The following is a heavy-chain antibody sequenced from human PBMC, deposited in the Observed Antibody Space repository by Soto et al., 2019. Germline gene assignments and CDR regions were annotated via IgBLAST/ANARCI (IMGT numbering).Heavy chain of an antibody. CDR2: MSHSGGT. CDR3: ARVDRGTATTVVDAFDI. V-gene: IGHV4-34*01. Sequence: QVQLQQWGAGLLKPSETLSLTCAVYGGFVTSGSYYWSWIRQPPGKGLEWIGEMSHSGGTDFNPSLKSRATISGDTSKNEFTLMMSSVTAAYSSLNYCARVDRGTATTVVDAFDIWGPWTMFTVSS. J-gene: IGHJ3*02. D-gene: IGHD1-1*01. CDR1: GGFVTSGSYY.